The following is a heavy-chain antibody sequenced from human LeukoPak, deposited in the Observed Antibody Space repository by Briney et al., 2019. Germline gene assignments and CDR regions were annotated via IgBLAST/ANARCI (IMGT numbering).Heavy chain of an antibody. J-gene: IGHJ4*02. CDR3: ARLYYDSSAYFPDY. CDR1: GASISNYY. CDR2: IYYSGST. V-gene: IGHV4-59*08. Sequence: PSETLSLTCTVSGASISNYYWTWIRQPPGKGLEWIGYIYYSGSTNYNPFLKSRVTISVDTSKNQFSLKLSSVTAADTAMYYCARLYYDSSAYFPDYWGQGTLVTVSS. D-gene: IGHD3-22*01.